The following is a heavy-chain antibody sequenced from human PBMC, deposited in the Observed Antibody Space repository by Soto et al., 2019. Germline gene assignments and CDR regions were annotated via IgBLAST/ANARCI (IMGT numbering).Heavy chain of an antibody. Sequence: SETLSLTCTVSGGSISSGGYYWSWIRQHPGKGLEWIGYIYYSGSTYYNPSLKSRVTISVDTSKNQFSLKLSSVTAADTAVYYCASGWRVRGVKGGHNWFDPWGQGTLVTVSS. CDR3: ASGWRVRGVKGGHNWFDP. CDR1: GGSISSGGYY. J-gene: IGHJ5*02. CDR2: IYYSGST. D-gene: IGHD3-10*01. V-gene: IGHV4-31*03.